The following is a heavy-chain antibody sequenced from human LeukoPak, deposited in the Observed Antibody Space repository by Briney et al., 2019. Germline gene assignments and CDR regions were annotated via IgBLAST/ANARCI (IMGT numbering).Heavy chain of an antibody. J-gene: IGHJ3*02. CDR3: ARDRGDYVWGSYRFDAFDI. V-gene: IGHV3-74*01. CDR1: GFTFSSYW. D-gene: IGHD3-16*02. CDR2: INSDGSST. Sequence: GGSLRLSCVASGFTFSSYWMHWVRQAPGKGLVWVSRINSDGSSTSYADSVKGRLTISRDNAKNSLYLQMNSLRAEDTAVYYCARDRGDYVWGSYRFDAFDICSQGTMVT.